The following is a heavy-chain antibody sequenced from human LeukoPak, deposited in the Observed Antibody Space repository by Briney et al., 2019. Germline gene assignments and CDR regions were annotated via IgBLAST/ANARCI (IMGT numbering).Heavy chain of an antibody. V-gene: IGHV3-23*01. Sequence: GGSLRLSCTTSGFTFSTLAMSWVRQAPGKGLEWVSSISSRGDDATYADSVKGRITISRDNSKNTLYLQLNSLRVDDTAVYYCAKARITMMVVADAFDMWGQGTVVTVSS. J-gene: IGHJ3*02. CDR1: GFTFSTLA. D-gene: IGHD3-22*01. CDR3: AKARITMMVVADAFDM. CDR2: ISSRGDDA.